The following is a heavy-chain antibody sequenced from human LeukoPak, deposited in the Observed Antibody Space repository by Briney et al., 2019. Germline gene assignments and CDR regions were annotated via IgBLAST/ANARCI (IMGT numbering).Heavy chain of an antibody. CDR3: ASAGSGWYDY. CDR2: IGGSGSIT. V-gene: IGHV3-23*01. Sequence: PPGGSLRLSCAASGFTFGSQAMSWVRQAPGKGLEWVSVIGGSGSITYYRDSVKGRFTISRDNSKNTMYLQMNSLRAEDTAVYYCASAGSGWYDYWGQGTLVTVSS. D-gene: IGHD6-19*01. J-gene: IGHJ4*02. CDR1: GFTFGSQA.